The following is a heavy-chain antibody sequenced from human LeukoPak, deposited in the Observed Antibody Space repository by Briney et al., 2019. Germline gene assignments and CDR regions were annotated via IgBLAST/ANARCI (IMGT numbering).Heavy chain of an antibody. Sequence: SETLSLTCTVSGGSISSSSYYWGWIRQPPGKGLEWIGSIYYSGNTYYNPSLNSRVTISVDTSKSQFSLKLSSVTAADTAVFYCARTPRDGYNSPYFDYWGQGTLVTVSS. CDR1: GGSISSSSYY. D-gene: IGHD5-24*01. CDR3: ARTPRDGYNSPYFDY. J-gene: IGHJ4*02. CDR2: IYYSGNT. V-gene: IGHV4-39*01.